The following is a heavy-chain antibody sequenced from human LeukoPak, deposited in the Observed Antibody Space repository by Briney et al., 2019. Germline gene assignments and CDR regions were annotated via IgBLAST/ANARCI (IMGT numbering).Heavy chain of an antibody. D-gene: IGHD3-3*01. CDR2: INVYNGNT. Sequence: GASVKVSCTASGYTFTRYGISWVRQAPGQGPEWMGWINVYNGNTNYAQNLQGRVTMTTDTSTSTAYMELRSLRSDDTAVYYCAREDYDFWSGYYYGMDVWGQGTTVTVSS. CDR1: GYTFTRYG. J-gene: IGHJ6*02. V-gene: IGHV1-18*01. CDR3: AREDYDFWSGYYYGMDV.